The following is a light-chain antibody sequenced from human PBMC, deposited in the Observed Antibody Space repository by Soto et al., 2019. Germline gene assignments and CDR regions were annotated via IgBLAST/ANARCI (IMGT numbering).Light chain of an antibody. CDR2: GAS. CDR1: QSVSTN. Sequence: EMVMTQSPATLSVSPGERATLSYRASQSVSTNLAWYQHKPGQPPRLLFYGASTRATGIPARFSGSASGTEFTLTIGSLQSEDFAVYYCQQYYNWPPMYTFGQGTKLEIK. CDR3: QQYYNWPPMYT. V-gene: IGKV3-15*01. J-gene: IGKJ2*01.